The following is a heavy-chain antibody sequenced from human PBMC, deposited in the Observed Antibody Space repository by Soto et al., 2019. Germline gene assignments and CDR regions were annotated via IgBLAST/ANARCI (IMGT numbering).Heavy chain of an antibody. J-gene: IGHJ5*02. V-gene: IGHV4-59*01. CDR1: GSSMRSYY. CDR3: ARAIAAAQTWFAP. Sequence: SENLSLTCTFYGSSMRSYYWSWIRQPPGKGMEWIGYIYYSGSTNYNPSLKSRVTISVDTYKNQFSLKLSSVTAADTAVDDCARAIAAAQTWFAPWGQGTLVAVS. D-gene: IGHD6-13*01. CDR2: IYYSGST.